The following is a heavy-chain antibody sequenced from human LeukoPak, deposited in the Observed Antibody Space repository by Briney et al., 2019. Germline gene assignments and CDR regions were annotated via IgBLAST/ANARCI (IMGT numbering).Heavy chain of an antibody. CDR3: ASTYGSGRGFYFDY. CDR2: IYPGDSDT. Sequence: GESLQISRQGSGSSFTSYWIGWVRQVPGKGVEWMGIIYPGDSDTRYSPSFQGQVTISADKSISTAYLQWSSLKASDTAMYYCASTYGSGRGFYFDYWGQGTLVTVSS. J-gene: IGHJ4*02. V-gene: IGHV5-51*01. D-gene: IGHD3-10*01. CDR1: GSSFTSYW.